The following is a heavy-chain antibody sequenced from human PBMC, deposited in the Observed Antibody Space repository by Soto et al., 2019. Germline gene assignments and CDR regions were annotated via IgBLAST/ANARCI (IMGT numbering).Heavy chain of an antibody. V-gene: IGHV3-23*01. CDR1: GFTFSSYA. Sequence: PGGSLRLSCAASGFTFSSYAMSWVRQAPGKGLEWVSAISGSGGSTYYADSVKGRFTISRDNSKNTLYLQMNSLRAEDTAVYYCAEDYSLGDYFDYWGQGTLVTVSS. D-gene: IGHD7-27*01. CDR3: AEDYSLGDYFDY. CDR2: ISGSGGST. J-gene: IGHJ4*02.